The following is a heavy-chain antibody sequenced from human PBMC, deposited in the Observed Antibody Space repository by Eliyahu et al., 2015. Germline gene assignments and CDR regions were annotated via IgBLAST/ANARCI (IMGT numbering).Heavy chain of an antibody. CDR1: XGXXSSNGYY. J-gene: IGHJ4*02. D-gene: IGHD6-19*01. CDR2: FYYSGST. CDR3: ATGYNSGWYYFDY. Sequence: QLQLQESGPGXVKPSEXLSLXCTVSXGXXSSNGYYWDWXRQPPGKGLEWIGSFYYSGSTYYNPSLKSRVTISVNTSKNQLSLKLYSVTAADTAVYYCATGYNSGWYYFDYWGQGTLVTVSS. V-gene: IGHV4-39*01.